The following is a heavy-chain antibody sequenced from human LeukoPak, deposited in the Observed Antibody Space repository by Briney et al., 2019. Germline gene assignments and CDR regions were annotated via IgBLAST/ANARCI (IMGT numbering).Heavy chain of an antibody. CDR2: IVVCSGNT. CDR3: AKDGIAVAGTLGFDY. V-gene: IGHV1-58*01. J-gene: IGHJ4*02. Sequence: SVKVSCKASGFTFTSSAVQWVRQARGQRLEWIGWIVVCSGNTNYAQKFQERVTITRDMSTSTAYMELSSLRSEDTAVYYCAKDGIAVAGTLGFDYWGQGTLVTVSS. CDR1: GFTFTSSA. D-gene: IGHD6-19*01.